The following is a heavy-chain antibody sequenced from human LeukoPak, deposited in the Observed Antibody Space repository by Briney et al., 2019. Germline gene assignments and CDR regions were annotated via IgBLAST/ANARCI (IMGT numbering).Heavy chain of an antibody. J-gene: IGHJ4*02. D-gene: IGHD5-12*01. V-gene: IGHV3-21*01. CDR2: INSSSNYI. CDR1: GFSFSSNS. Sequence: PGGSLRLSCAASGFSFSSNSMNWVRQAPGKGLEWVSSINSSSNYIYYADSVKGRFTMSRDNAKNSLYLQMNSLRAEDTAVYYCARDYPYSGYDYGPFDYWGQGTLVTVSS. CDR3: ARDYPYSGYDYGPFDY.